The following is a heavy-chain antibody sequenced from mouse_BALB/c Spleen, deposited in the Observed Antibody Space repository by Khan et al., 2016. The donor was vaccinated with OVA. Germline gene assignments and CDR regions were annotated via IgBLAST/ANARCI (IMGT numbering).Heavy chain of an antibody. V-gene: IGHV2-9*02. CDR3: ARDTTVESYWYFDV. CDR1: GFSLTSYG. Sequence: VQLQESGPGLVAPSQSLSITCTVSGFSLTSYGVHWVRQPPGKGLEWLGVIWAGGSTNYNSALLSRLSISKDNSKSPVFLKMNSLQTDDTAMYYCARDTTVESYWYFDVWGTGTTVTVSS. CDR2: IWAGGST. D-gene: IGHD1-1*01. J-gene: IGHJ1*03.